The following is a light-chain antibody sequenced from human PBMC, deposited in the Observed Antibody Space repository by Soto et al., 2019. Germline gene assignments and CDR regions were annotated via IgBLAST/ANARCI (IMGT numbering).Light chain of an antibody. J-gene: IGKJ1*01. Sequence: DIQMTQSPATLPASLGDRVTITCRASQSISNWLAWYQQKTGTAPKLLIYHASTLESGVPSRFSGSGSGTEFTLTISSLQPDALATYYRQQYNSYSFGQGTKVDIK. CDR2: HAS. V-gene: IGKV1-5*01. CDR1: QSISNW. CDR3: QQYNSYS.